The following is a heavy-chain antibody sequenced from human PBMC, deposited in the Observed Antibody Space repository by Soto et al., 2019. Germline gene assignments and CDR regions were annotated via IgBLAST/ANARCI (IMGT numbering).Heavy chain of an antibody. J-gene: IGHJ5*02. D-gene: IGHD2-15*01. V-gene: IGHV4-39*01. CDR1: GGSISDISYC. CDR3: ARHKSGSDWLDP. Sequence: LSETLSLTCTVSGGSISDISYCWGWIRQPPGKGLQWIGCMFYSGATYYNPSLMNRVTLSVDTSNNEFSLKLVSVTAPDTAVYYCARHKSGSDWLDPWGQGTLVTVSS. CDR2: MFYSGAT.